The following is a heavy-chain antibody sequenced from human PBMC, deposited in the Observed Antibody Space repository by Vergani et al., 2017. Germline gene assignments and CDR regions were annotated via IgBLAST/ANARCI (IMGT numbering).Heavy chain of an antibody. Sequence: EVQLLESGGGLVQPGGSLRLSCAASGFTFSSYAMSWVRPAPGKGLEWVSAISGSGGSTYYADSVKGRFTISRDNSKNTLYLQMNSLRAEDTAVYYCAKVSGSSGWYALDYWGQGTLVTVSS. V-gene: IGHV3-23*01. CDR3: AKVSGSSGWYALDY. J-gene: IGHJ4*02. D-gene: IGHD6-19*01. CDR2: ISGSGGST. CDR1: GFTFSSYA.